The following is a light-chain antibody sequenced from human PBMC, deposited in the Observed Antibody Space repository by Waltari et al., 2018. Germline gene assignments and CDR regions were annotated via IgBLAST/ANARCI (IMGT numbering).Light chain of an antibody. Sequence: QSALTQPASVSGSPGQSITISCTGTSSDVGSYNLVSWYQQHPGKAPKLLSYEDIRRPSGISNRFSGATSGNTASLTISGLQPEDDADYYCCSFSDDTIYIFGTGTKVTVL. CDR2: EDI. V-gene: IGLV2-23*01. CDR1: SSDVGSYNL. J-gene: IGLJ1*01. CDR3: CSFSDDTIYI.